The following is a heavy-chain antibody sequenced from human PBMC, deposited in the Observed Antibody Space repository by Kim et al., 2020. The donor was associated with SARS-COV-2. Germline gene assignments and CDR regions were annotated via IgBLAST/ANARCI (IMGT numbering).Heavy chain of an antibody. V-gene: IGHV3-30*18. CDR3: AKGWYYYDSSANGVDY. Sequence: GGSLRLSCAASGFTFSSYGMHWVRQAPGKGLEWVAVISYDGSNKYYADSVKGRFTISRDNSKNTLYLQMNSLRAEDTAVYYCAKGWYYYDSSANGVDYWGQGTLVTVSS. D-gene: IGHD3-22*01. CDR1: GFTFSSYG. J-gene: IGHJ4*02. CDR2: ISYDGSNK.